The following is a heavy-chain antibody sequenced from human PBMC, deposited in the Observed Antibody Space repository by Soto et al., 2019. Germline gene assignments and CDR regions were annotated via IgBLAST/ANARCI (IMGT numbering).Heavy chain of an antibody. J-gene: IGHJ6*02. CDR3: ARDRANYYYDSSGYYYYYYGMDV. Sequence: ASVKVSCKASGYTFTSYYMHWVRQAPGQGLEWMGIINPSDGSTSYAQKFQGRVTMTRDTSTSTVYMELSSLRSEDTAVYYCARDRANYYYDSSGYYYYYYGMDVWGQGTTVTVSS. CDR2: INPSDGST. D-gene: IGHD3-22*01. CDR1: GYTFTSYY. V-gene: IGHV1-46*01.